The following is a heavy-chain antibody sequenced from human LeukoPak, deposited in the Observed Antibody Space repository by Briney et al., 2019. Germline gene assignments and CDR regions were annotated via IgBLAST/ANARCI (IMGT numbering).Heavy chain of an antibody. CDR2: ISGSTSYT. CDR3: ARTLAAAPGSKGGP. J-gene: IGHJ5*02. CDR1: GFSFSDYY. Sequence: GGSLRLSCAASGFSFSDYYMSWIRQAPGKGLEWVSYISGSTSYTDYADSVKGRFTISRDNAKNSLYLQMNSLRAEDTAVYYCARTLAAAPGSKGGPWGQGTLVTVSS. V-gene: IGHV3-11*03. D-gene: IGHD6-13*01.